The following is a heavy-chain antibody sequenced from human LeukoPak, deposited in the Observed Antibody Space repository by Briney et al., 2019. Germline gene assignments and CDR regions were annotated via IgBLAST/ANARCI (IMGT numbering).Heavy chain of an antibody. V-gene: IGHV3-48*03. CDR3: CSCRRASCFEGGFDS. CDR1: GFSFSSYE. J-gene: IGHJ4*02. CDR2: ISNSVTTV. Sequence: PGGSLRLSCAASGFSFSSYEMNWVRQAPGKGLEWVSYISNSVTTVYYADSVKGRFTISRDNTKNSLYLQMNSLGAEDTAFYYCCSCRRASCFEGGFDSWGQGTLVTVSS. D-gene: IGHD2-2*01.